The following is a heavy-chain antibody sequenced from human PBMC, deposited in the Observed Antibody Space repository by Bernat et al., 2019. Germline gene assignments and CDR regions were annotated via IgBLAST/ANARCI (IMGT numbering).Heavy chain of an antibody. D-gene: IGHD6-13*01. V-gene: IGHV4-59*01. CDR2: IYYSGST. CDR1: GGSISSYY. CDR3: ARLAAAGTWGNDY. Sequence: QVQLQESGPGLVKPSETLSLTCTVSGGSISSYYWSWIRQPPGKGLEWIGYIYYSGSTNYNPSLKSRVTISVDTSKNQFSLKLSSVTAADTAVYYCARLAAAGTWGNDYWGQGTLVTVSS. J-gene: IGHJ4*02.